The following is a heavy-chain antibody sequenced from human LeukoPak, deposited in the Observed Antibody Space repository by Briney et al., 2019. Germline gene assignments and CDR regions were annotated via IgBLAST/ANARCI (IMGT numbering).Heavy chain of an antibody. J-gene: IGHJ5*02. CDR1: GGSISTTSYF. V-gene: IGHV4-39*07. CDR3: ARVYSSTHNWFDT. Sequence: PSETLSLTCTVSGGSISTTSYFWAWIRQPPGEGLEWIGSIYYSGTMYFNSSLKSRLTISVERSKNHFSLKLSSLTVADTALYYCARVYSSTHNWFDTWGQGIQVTVSS. D-gene: IGHD6-19*01. CDR2: IYYSGTM.